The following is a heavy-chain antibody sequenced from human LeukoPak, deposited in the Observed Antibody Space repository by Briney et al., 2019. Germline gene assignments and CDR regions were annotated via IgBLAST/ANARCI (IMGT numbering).Heavy chain of an antibody. V-gene: IGHV1-69*04. CDR3: AREDGNPGGDYYYYYMDV. J-gene: IGHJ6*03. Sequence: ASVKVSCKASGGTFSSYAISWVRQAPGQGLEWMGRIIPILGIANYAQKFQGRVTITADKSTSTAYMELSSLRSEDTAVYYCAREDGNPGGDYYYYYMDVWGKGTTVTVSS. D-gene: IGHD4-23*01. CDR2: IIPILGIA. CDR1: GGTFSSYA.